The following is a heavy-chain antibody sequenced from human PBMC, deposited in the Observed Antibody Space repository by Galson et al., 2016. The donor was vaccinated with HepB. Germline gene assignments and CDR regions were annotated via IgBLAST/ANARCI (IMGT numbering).Heavy chain of an antibody. V-gene: IGHV3-7*04. CDR3: AGAPYGAGAYYYLDY. CDR2: IKRDGSEE. J-gene: IGHJ4*02. CDR1: EFTFSSYW. D-gene: IGHD3-10*01. Sequence: SLRLSCAASEFTFSSYWMTWVRQAPGKGLEWVANIKRDGSEEYYVDSVKGRFTISRDNAKNSLYLQMIGLRAEDTAVYYCAGAPYGAGAYYYLDYWGQGTLVIVSS.